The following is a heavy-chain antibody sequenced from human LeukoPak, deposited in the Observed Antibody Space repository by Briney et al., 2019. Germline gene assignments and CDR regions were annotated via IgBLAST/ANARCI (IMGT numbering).Heavy chain of an antibody. V-gene: IGHV4-34*01. J-gene: IGHJ5*02. CDR2: INHSGST. CDR1: GGSFSGYY. D-gene: IGHD6-6*01. Sequence: PSETLSLACAVYGGSFSGYYWSWIRQPPGKGLEWIGEINHSGSTNYNPSLKSRVTISVDTSKNQFSLKLSSVTAADTAVYYCARGSIAARVFDPWGQGTLVTVSS. CDR3: ARGSIAARVFDP.